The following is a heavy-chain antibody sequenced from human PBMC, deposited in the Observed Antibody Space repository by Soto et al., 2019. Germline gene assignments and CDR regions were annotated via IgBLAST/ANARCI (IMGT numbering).Heavy chain of an antibody. J-gene: IGHJ4*02. D-gene: IGHD2-2*01. CDR1: GSTFSSYT. V-gene: IGHV1-69*08. CDR2: IIPILGIA. CDR3: ARDCSSTSCPRPGY. Sequence: QVQLVQSGAEVKKPGSSVKVSCKASGSTFSSYTISWVRQAPGQGLEWMGRIIPILGIANYAQKFQGRVTINADKSTSTAYMALSSLRSEVTAVYYCARDCSSTSCPRPGYWGQGTLVTVSS.